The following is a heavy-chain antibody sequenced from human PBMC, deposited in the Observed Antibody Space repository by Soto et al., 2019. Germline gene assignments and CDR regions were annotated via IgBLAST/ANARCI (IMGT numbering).Heavy chain of an antibody. CDR1: GYTFTSYA. CDR2: INAGNGNT. Sequence: ASVKVSCKASGYTFTSYAMHWVRQAPGQRLEWMGWINAGNGNTKYSQKFQGRVTITRDTSASTAYMELNSLRVEDTAVYYCVRDRIGGKSYGLAHYYYGMDVWGQGTTVTVSS. CDR3: VRDRIGGKSYGLAHYYYGMDV. V-gene: IGHV1-3*01. D-gene: IGHD5-18*01. J-gene: IGHJ6*02.